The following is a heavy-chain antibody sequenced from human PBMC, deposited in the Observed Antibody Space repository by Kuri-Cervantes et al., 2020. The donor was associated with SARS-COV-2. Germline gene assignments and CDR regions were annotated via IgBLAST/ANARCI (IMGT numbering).Heavy chain of an antibody. CDR1: GYTFTSYN. CDR2: INPSGCST. J-gene: IGHJ4*02. V-gene: IGHV1-46*01. D-gene: IGHD3-22*01. CDR3: ARDVFPAYYYDSSGPSPGMW. Sequence: ASVKVSCKASGYTFTSYNMHWVRQAPGQGLEWMGIINPSGCSTSYAQKFQGRVTMTRDTSTSTVYMEVSSLRSEDTAVYYCARDVFPAYYYDSSGPSPGMWWGQGTLVTVSS.